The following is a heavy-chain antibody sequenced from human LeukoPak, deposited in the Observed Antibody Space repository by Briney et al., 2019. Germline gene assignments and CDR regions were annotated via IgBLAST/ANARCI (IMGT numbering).Heavy chain of an antibody. V-gene: IGHV3-11*04. CDR1: GFTFIVYY. CDR2: ISRSGRTI. J-gene: IGHJ6*03. Sequence: GGSLRLSCAASGFTFIVYYMSWIRQAPGKGLEWVSYISRSGRTIYYADSVKGRFTISRDNAKNSLYLQMNSLRAEDTAVYYCVRDKEPGLGYYYMDVWGKGTTVTVSS. D-gene: IGHD3/OR15-3a*01. CDR3: VRDKEPGLGYYYMDV.